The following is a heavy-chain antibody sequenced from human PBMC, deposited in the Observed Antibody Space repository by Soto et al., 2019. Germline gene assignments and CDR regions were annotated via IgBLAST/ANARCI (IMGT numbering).Heavy chain of an antibody. CDR1: GFTFSSYA. Sequence: EVPLLESGGGLVQPGGSLRRSCAASGFTFSSYAMSWVRQAPGKGLEWVSAISGSGGSTYYADSVKGRFTISRDNSKNTMYLQMNSLGAEDTAVYYCALREMGCSGGSCYSLHYYYYYMDVWGNGTTVTVSS. D-gene: IGHD2-15*01. V-gene: IGHV3-23*01. J-gene: IGHJ6*03. CDR2: ISGSGGST. CDR3: ALREMGCSGGSCYSLHYYYYYMDV.